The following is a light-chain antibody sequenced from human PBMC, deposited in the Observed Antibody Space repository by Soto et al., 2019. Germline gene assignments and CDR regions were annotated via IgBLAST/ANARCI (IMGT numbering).Light chain of an antibody. Sequence: QSALTQPPSASGSPGESVTISCTXTSXDVGGYNYVSWYQRHPGKAPKLIIYEVNKRPSGVPDRFSGSKSGNTASLTVSGLQAEDEADYYCSSYLNYNSEVFGTGTKLTVL. J-gene: IGLJ1*01. CDR1: SXDVGGYNY. CDR3: SSYLNYNSEV. V-gene: IGLV2-8*01. CDR2: EVN.